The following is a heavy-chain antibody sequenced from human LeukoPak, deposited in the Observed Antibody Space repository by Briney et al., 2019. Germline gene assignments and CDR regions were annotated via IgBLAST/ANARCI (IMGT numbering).Heavy chain of an antibody. CDR1: GFTFSSYG. V-gene: IGHV3-48*02. CDR2: ISSSSSTI. J-gene: IGHJ6*02. D-gene: IGHD3-10*01. Sequence: TGGSLRLSCAASGFTFSSYGMNWVRQAPGKGLEWVSYISSSSSTIYYADSVKGRFTISRDNAKNSLYLQMNSLRDEDTAVYYCARFMVRGVLYGMDVWGQGTTVTVSS. CDR3: ARFMVRGVLYGMDV.